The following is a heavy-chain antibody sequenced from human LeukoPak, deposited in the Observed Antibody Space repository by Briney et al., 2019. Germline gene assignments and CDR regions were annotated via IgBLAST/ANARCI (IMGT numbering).Heavy chain of an antibody. Sequence: ASVKVSCKASGYTFTSYYMHWVRQAPGQGLEWMGIINPSGGSTSYAQKFQGRVTITADKSTSTAYMELSSLRSEDTAVYYCARGPGNYYYYYGMDVWGQGTTVTVSS. J-gene: IGHJ6*02. CDR2: INPSGGST. V-gene: IGHV1-46*01. CDR3: ARGPGNYYYYYGMDV. CDR1: GYTFTSYY. D-gene: IGHD3-10*01.